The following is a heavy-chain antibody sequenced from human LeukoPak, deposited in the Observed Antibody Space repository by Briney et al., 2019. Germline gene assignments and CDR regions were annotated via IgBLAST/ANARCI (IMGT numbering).Heavy chain of an antibody. V-gene: IGHV3-23*01. CDR2: VSGGFTT. Sequence: GGSLRLSCATSGFTFSTYAMTWVHQAPGKGLEWVSVVSGGFTTYYADSVKGRFTVSRDNSKNTLYLQMNSLRVEDTAIYYCVRSAGLCGGSGSGCYPHWFDPWGRGTLVTVSS. J-gene: IGHJ5*02. CDR1: GFTFSTYA. CDR3: VRSAGLCGGSGSGCYPHWFDP. D-gene: IGHD2-8*02.